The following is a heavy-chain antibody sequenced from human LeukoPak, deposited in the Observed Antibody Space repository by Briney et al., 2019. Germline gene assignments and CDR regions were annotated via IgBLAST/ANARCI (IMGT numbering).Heavy chain of an antibody. CDR2: IKQDGSEQ. D-gene: IGHD6-19*01. J-gene: IGHJ4*02. Sequence: GGSLRLSCAASGLSVGNVWMSWVRQAPGKGLEWVAYIKQDGSEQFYVDSVKGRFTISRDNAKNSLDLQMNSLKAEDTAVYYCAKGGWYPDFWGQGSLVTVSS. V-gene: IGHV3-7*01. CDR1: GLSVGNVW. CDR3: AKGGWYPDF.